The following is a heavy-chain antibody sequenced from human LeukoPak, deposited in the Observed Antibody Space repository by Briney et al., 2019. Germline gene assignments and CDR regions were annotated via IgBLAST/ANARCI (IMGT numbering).Heavy chain of an antibody. CDR1: GGSISSSSYY. CDR3: ARVGGITMIVVLITDAFDI. CDR2: IYYSGST. V-gene: IGHV4-39*07. Sequence: SETLSLTCTVSGGSISSSSYYWGWIRQPPGKGLEWIGSIYYSGSTYYNPSLKSRVTISVDTSKNQFSLKLRSVTAADTAVYYCARVGGITMIVVLITDAFDIWGQGTMVTVSS. J-gene: IGHJ3*02. D-gene: IGHD3-22*01.